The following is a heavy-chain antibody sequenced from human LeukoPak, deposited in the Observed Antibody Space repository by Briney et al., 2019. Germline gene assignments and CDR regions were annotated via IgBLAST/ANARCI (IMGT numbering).Heavy chain of an antibody. J-gene: IGHJ3*02. CDR3: ARKGISGLRHGDAFDI. Sequence: SGTLSLTCAVSGGSISSSNWWSWVRQHPGKGLEWIGYIYYSGTTYYSPSLKSRVTISLDTSKSQFALNLTSVTAADTAVYYCARKGISGLRHGDAFDIWGQGTMVTVSS. CDR2: IYYSGTT. CDR1: GGSISSSNW. V-gene: IGHV4-4*02. D-gene: IGHD5-12*01.